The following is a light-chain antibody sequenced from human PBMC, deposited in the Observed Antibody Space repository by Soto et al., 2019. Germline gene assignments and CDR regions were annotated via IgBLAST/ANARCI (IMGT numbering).Light chain of an antibody. Sequence: QSALTQPPSASGSLGQSVTIYYTGTSSDVGGYNYVSWHQQHPGKAPKVMIYEVTKRPPGVPDRFSGSKSGNMASLTVSGLQAEDEADYYCSSFAGGGNPVLLGVGTKLTVL. J-gene: IGLJ2*01. CDR3: SSFAGGGNPVL. CDR2: EVT. CDR1: SSDVGGYNY. V-gene: IGLV2-8*01.